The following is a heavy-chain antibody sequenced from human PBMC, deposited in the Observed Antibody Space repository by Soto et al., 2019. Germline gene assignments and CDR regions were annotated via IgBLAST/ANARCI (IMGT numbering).Heavy chain of an antibody. Sequence: GGSLRLSCTASGFTFSAYWMTWVRQAPGKGLEWVATMKQDGSETYYADSVRSRFTISRDNAKNSLFLQMSSLTGEDTAAYYCARDRRGSGSYYKPDQWGQGTLVTVSS. V-gene: IGHV3-7*01. J-gene: IGHJ4*02. CDR1: GFTFSAYW. CDR3: ARDRRGSGSYYKPDQ. CDR2: MKQDGSET. D-gene: IGHD3-10*01.